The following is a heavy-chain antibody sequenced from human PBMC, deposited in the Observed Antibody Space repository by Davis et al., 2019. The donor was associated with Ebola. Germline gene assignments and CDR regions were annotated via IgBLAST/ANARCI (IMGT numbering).Heavy chain of an antibody. CDR3: ARDLLTGTTWDY. Sequence: GGSLRLSCAASGFSFSNFEINWVRQAPGKGLEWVSYITSSGSTIYYADSVKGRFTISRDNAKNSLYLQMNSLRAEDTAVYYCARDLLTGTTWDYWGQGTLVTVSS. D-gene: IGHD1-20*01. CDR1: GFSFSNFE. V-gene: IGHV3-48*03. J-gene: IGHJ4*02. CDR2: ITSSGSTI.